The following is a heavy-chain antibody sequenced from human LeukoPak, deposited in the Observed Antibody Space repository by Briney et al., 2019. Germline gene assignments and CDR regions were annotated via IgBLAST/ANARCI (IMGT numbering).Heavy chain of an antibody. J-gene: IGHJ4*02. CDR3: ARANGDETFDY. V-gene: IGHV1-2*02. D-gene: IGHD4-17*01. Sequence: ASVKVSCKASGYTFTGYYMHWVRQGPGQGLERRRWINGNIGCTNYTQKFQGRVTMTRDTSISTAYMELSRLRSDDTAVYYCARANGDETFDYWGQGTLVTVSP. CDR2: INGNIGCT. CDR1: GYTFTGYY.